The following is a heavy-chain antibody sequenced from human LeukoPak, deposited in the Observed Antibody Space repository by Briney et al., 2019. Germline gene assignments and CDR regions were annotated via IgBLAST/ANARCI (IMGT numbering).Heavy chain of an antibody. CDR2: IIPSGGYT. V-gene: IGHV1-46*01. CDR3: ARQEDSSGYYHYY. Sequence: ASVKVSCKASGYTFTNYYVHWVRQAPGQGLEWMGIIIPSGGYTTYAQKFQGRVTMTRDTSTSTVSMELSSLRSEDTAVYFCARQEDSSGYYHYYWGQGTLVTVSS. CDR1: GYTFTNYY. D-gene: IGHD3-22*01. J-gene: IGHJ4*02.